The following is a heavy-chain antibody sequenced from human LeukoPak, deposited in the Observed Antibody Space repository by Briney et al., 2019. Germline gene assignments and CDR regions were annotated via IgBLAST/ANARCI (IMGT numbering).Heavy chain of an antibody. CDR1: GFTFSSYG. V-gene: IGHV3-30*02. CDR3: ARGLTGSLGDWLFDL. J-gene: IGHJ2*01. D-gene: IGHD3-10*01. CDR2: IRYDGSNK. Sequence: GGSLRLSCAASGFTFSSYGMHWVRQAPGKGLEWVAFIRYDGSNKYYADSVKGRFTVSRDNSQNTLSLQMNTLRPEDTAVYYCARGLTGSLGDWLFDLWGRGTLVTVSS.